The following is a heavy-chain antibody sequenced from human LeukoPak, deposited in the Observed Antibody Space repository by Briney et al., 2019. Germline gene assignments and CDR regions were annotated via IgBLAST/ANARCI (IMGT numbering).Heavy chain of an antibody. Sequence: PSETLSLTCAVYGGSFSGYYWSWIRQPPGKGLEWIGEINRSGSTNYNPSLKSRVTISVDTSKIQFSLRLTSVTAADTAVYYCARTAIASSAYSAFDIWGQGTMVTVSS. CDR2: INRSGST. CDR3: ARTAIASSAYSAFDI. V-gene: IGHV4-34*01. D-gene: IGHD3-22*01. CDR1: GGSFSGYY. J-gene: IGHJ3*02.